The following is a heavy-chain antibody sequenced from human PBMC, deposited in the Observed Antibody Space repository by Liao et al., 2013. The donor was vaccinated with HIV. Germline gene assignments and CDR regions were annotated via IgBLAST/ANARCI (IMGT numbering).Heavy chain of an antibody. V-gene: IGHV4-59*12. Sequence: QVKLQESGPGLVKPSETLSLTCTVSGGSISPYYWSWIRQPPGKGLDYIGYIPYSGSTNYSPSLKSRVTISLDTSKNQFSLKLNSVTAADTAVYYCARGRRPWELFYDYYYMDVWGKGTTVTVSS. J-gene: IGHJ6*03. D-gene: IGHD1-26*01. CDR2: IPYSGST. CDR3: ARGRRPWELFYDYYYMDV. CDR1: GGSISPYY.